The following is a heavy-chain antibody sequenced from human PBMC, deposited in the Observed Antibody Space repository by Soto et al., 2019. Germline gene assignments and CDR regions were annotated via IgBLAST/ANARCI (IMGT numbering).Heavy chain of an antibody. CDR3: AKDCSGASCGFDI. Sequence: QVQLVQSGTEVKKPGASVKVSCKASGYTFGKYGISWVRQAPGQGLEWVGWISGYHGNTVHAQKFRGRVNMTTQTSKSTAYTELGSLKSVDTAIYYSAKDCSGASCGFDIWGEGTLVTVSS. D-gene: IGHD2-15*01. CDR2: ISGYHGNT. J-gene: IGHJ4*02. CDR1: GYTFGKYG. V-gene: IGHV1-18*01.